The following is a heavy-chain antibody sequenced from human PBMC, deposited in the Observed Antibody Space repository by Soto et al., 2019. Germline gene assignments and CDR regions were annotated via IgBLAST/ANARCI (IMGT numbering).Heavy chain of an antibody. Sequence: ASVKVSCKASGGTFSSYAISWVRQAPGQGLEWVGGIIPIFGTANYAQKFQGRVTITADESTSTAYMELSSLRSEDTAVYYCARGGGPYYDFWSGYSNGMDVWG. CDR1: GGTFSSYA. J-gene: IGHJ6*02. D-gene: IGHD3-3*01. V-gene: IGHV1-69*13. CDR2: IIPIFGTA. CDR3: ARGGGPYYDFWSGYSNGMDV.